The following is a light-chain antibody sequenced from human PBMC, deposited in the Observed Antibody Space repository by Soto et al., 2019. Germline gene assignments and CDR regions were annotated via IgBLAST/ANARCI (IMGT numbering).Light chain of an antibody. CDR3: HQYYSIPYT. CDR1: QSLLYSSDNRNY. V-gene: IGKV4-1*01. J-gene: IGKJ2*01. Sequence: DIVMTQSPDSLAVSLGGWAAINCKSSQSLLYSSDNRNYLAWYQQKPGQPPKLLIYWASTRESGVPDRFTGSGSGTDFTLTITSLQAEDVAVYSCHQYYSIPYTFGQGTKLEIK. CDR2: WAS.